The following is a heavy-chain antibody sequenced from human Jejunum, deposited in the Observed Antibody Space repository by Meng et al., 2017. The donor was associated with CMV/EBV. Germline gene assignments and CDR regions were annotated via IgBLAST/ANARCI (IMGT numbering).Heavy chain of an antibody. CDR3: ARDSEGFEI. CDR1: GFTVSNNY. CDR2: MYSGGGS. V-gene: IGHV3-66*02. J-gene: IGHJ3*02. D-gene: IGHD3-22*01. Sequence: SLKVSCAVSGFTVSNNYMSWVRQAPGKGLEWVSLMYSGGGSQYADSVKGRFTISRDNSKNTIYLQMNSLKTEDTAVYYCARDSEGFEIWGPGTMVT.